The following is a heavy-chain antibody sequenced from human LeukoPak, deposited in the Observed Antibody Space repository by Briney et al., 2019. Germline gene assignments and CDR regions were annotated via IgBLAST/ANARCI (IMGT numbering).Heavy chain of an antibody. V-gene: IGHV4-34*01. J-gene: IGHJ1*01. Sequence: SETLSLTCAVYGGSFSGYYWSWIRQPPGKGLEWIGEINHSGSTNYNPSLKSRVTISVDTSKNQFSLKLSSATAADTAVYYCARGQGSSSSTFQHWGQGTLVTVSS. CDR3: ARGQGSSSSTFQH. CDR1: GGSFSGYY. D-gene: IGHD6-6*01. CDR2: INHSGST.